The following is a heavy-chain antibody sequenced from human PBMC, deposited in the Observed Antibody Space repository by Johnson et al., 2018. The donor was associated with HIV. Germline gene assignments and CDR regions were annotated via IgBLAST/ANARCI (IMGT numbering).Heavy chain of an antibody. V-gene: IGHV3-30-3*02. CDR2: ISYDGSSK. Sequence: QVLLLESGGGVVQPGRSLRLSCAASGFTFSSYTMHWVRHVPDKGLEWVALISYDGSSKYYADSVKGRFTISRDNSKNTLYLQMNSLRAEDTAVYYCAKSAPGYDSSGYRNAFDIWGQGTMVTVSS. CDR1: GFTFSSYT. D-gene: IGHD3-22*01. CDR3: AKSAPGYDSSGYRNAFDI. J-gene: IGHJ3*02.